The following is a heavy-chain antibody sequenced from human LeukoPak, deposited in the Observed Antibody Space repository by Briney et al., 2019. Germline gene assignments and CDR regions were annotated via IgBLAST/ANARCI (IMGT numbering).Heavy chain of an antibody. CDR2: IIPIFGTA. CDR3: VRDVAGADGY. V-gene: IGHV1-69*05. J-gene: IGHJ4*02. D-gene: IGHD6-13*01. CDR1: GGTFSSYA. Sequence: GASVKVSCKASGGTFSSYAISWVRQAPGQGLEWMGGIIPIFGTANYAQKFQGRVTMTRDTSTSTVFMELSSLRSEDTAVYYCVRDVAGADGYLGQGTLVTVSS.